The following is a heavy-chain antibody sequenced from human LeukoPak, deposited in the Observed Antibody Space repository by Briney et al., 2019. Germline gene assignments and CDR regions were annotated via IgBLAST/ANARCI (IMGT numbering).Heavy chain of an antibody. V-gene: IGHV4-4*07. CDR1: GGSIRGYY. J-gene: IGHJ4*02. CDR2: IYSSGST. CDR3: ARESGSYSRIDY. D-gene: IGHD1-26*01. Sequence: SSETLSLTCIVSGGSIRGYYWTWIRQSAGQGLEWIGRIYSSGSTSHHPSLKSRFTLSVDTSKNQFSLKLNSVTAADTAVYYCARESGSYSRIDYWGQGTLVTVSS.